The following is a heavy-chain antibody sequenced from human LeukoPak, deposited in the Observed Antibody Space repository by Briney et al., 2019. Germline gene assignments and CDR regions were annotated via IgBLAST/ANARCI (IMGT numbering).Heavy chain of an antibody. V-gene: IGHV4-30-4*01. CDR3: ATIPEDRENYIDY. D-gene: IGHD1-14*01. CDR2: IYYSGTT. Sequence: SETLSLTCTVSGGSVSSRDYYWTWIRQSPGKGLEWVGLIYYSGTTYYSPSLKSRIAMSVDTSKHQFSLRLNSVTAADTAVYYCATIPEDRENYIDYWGQGTLVTVSS. CDR1: GGSVSSRDYY. J-gene: IGHJ4*02.